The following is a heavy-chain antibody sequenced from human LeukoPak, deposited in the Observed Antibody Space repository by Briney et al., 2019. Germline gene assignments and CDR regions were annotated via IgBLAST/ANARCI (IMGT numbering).Heavy chain of an antibody. CDR3: ARDGVTYYDFWSGYSKYNWFDP. J-gene: IGHJ5*02. V-gene: IGHV3-33*01. CDR1: GFTFSSYG. Sequence: GGSLRLSCAASGFTFSSYGMHWVRQAPGKGLEWVAVIWYDGSNKYYADSVKGRFTIFRDNSKNTLYLQMNSLRAEDTAVYYCARDGVTYYDFWSGYSKYNWFDPWGQGTLVTVSS. D-gene: IGHD3-3*01. CDR2: IWYDGSNK.